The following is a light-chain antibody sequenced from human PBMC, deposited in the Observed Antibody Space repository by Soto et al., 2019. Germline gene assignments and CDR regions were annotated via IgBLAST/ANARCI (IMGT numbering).Light chain of an antibody. J-gene: IGKJ2*01. Sequence: IVLTQSPGTLSLSPGERATLSCRASQVVRNDYFAWYQVKPGQAPRLLIYNVYVRATGIPDRFSGSGFGTDFTLTIRSLEREVFAVYYCQQYHGLLPYTFGQGTRLEMK. CDR3: QQYHGLLPYT. CDR1: QVVRNDY. CDR2: NVY. V-gene: IGKV3-20*01.